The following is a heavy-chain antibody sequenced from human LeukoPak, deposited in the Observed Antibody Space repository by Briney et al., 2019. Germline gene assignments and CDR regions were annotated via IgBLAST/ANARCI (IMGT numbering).Heavy chain of an antibody. CDR1: GGSISSSSYY. J-gene: IGHJ3*02. D-gene: IGHD6-13*01. V-gene: IGHV4-39*07. Sequence: SETLSLTCTVSGGSISSSSYYWGWIRQPPGKGLEWIGSISYSGSTYHNPSLKSRVTISVDTSKNQFSLKLSSVTAADTAVYYCARHYSSSWQNFDAFDIWGQGTMVTVSS. CDR2: ISYSGST. CDR3: ARHYSSSWQNFDAFDI.